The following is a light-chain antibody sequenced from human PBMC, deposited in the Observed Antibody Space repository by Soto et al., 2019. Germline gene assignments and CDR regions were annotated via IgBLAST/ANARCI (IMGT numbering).Light chain of an antibody. CDR3: QQYHGYST. CDR2: DAP. J-gene: IGKJ2*01. Sequence: DIQMTQSPSPLSASVGDRVTITCRASQNINYWLAWYQHKPGKAPKLLIYDAPSLESGVPSRFSGSGFGTEFTLTISSPQPEDFATYYCQQYHGYSTFGQGTKLEIK. CDR1: QNINYW. V-gene: IGKV1-5*01.